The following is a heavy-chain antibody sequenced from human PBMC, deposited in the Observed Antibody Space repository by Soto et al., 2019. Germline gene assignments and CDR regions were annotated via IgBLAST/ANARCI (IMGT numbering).Heavy chain of an antibody. J-gene: IGHJ6*02. CDR1: GGTFSSYA. D-gene: IGHD5-18*01. CDR3: ARDGVDTAMPYGMDV. Sequence: QVQLVQSGAEVKKPGSSVKVSCKASGGTFSSYAISWVRQAPGQGLEWMGGIIPIFGTANYSQKFQGRVTITADESTSTAYMELSSLRSADTAVYYCARDGVDTAMPYGMDVWGQGTTVNVSS. V-gene: IGHV1-69*12. CDR2: IIPIFGTA.